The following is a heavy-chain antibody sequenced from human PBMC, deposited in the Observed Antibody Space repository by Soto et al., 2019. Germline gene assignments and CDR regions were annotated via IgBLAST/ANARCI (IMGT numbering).Heavy chain of an antibody. J-gene: IGHJ4*02. D-gene: IGHD6-25*01. CDR3: ARERRGAGRRFDD. Sequence: QVQLQQLGAGLLKPAETLSLTCAVYGGSFRGYYWSWIRQPPGKGLEWSGEIKHSVSTNYNPSLKGRATRDGDTSKNQSSRKPSSGTAADTAVEYGARERRGAGRRFDDWGQGTRVTVSS. CDR1: GGSFRGYY. CDR2: IKHSVST. V-gene: IGHV4-34*01.